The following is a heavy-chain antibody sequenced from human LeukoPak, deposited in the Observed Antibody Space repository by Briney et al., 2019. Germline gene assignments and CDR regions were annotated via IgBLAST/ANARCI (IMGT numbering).Heavy chain of an antibody. V-gene: IGHV1-2*02. CDR1: GYTFTGYY. CDR2: LNPNNGGT. J-gene: IGHJ4*01. CDR3: ASNPLGLTGYNTLTN. D-gene: IGHD3-9*01. Sequence: ASVTDSCKASGYTFTGYYIHWVRQAPGQGLDWMGWLNPNNGGTNYAQKFQGRVTMTRDTSISLAYMELSRLRSDDTAVYYCASNPLGLTGYNTLTNWGQGTLVTVSA.